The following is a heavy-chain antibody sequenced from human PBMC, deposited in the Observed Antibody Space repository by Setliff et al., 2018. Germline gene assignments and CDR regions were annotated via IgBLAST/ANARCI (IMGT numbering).Heavy chain of an antibody. J-gene: IGHJ4*01. CDR1: TFTFSKYA. Sequence: PGGSLRLSCAASTFTFSKYAVTWVRQAPGKGLQWVASIGSGISTYYSDSLQGRFTISRDNHKNTLHLQMNSLRVEDTGVYYCAKDRDNRWHNFDSWGHGVLVTVSS. CDR2: IGSGIST. D-gene: IGHD1-1*01. V-gene: IGHV3-23*01. CDR3: AKDRDNRWHNFDS.